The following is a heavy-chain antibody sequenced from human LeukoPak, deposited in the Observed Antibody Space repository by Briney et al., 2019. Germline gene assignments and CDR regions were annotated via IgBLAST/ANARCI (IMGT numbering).Heavy chain of an antibody. V-gene: IGHV3-33*01. CDR3: ARDGDYGDYGDY. D-gene: IGHD4-17*01. CDR2: IWYDGSNK. Sequence: GGSLRLSCAASGFTFSSYGMHWVRQAPGKGLEWVAVIWYDGSNKYYADSVKGRFTISRDNPKNTLYLQMNSLRAEDTAVYYCARDGDYGDYGDYWGQGTLVTVSS. CDR1: GFTFSSYG. J-gene: IGHJ4*02.